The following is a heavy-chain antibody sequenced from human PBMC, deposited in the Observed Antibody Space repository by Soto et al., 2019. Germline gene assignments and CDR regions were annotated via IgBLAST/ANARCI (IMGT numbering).Heavy chain of an antibody. Sequence: ASVKVSCKASGYTFTGYYMHWVRQAPGQGLEWMGWINPNSGGTNYAQKFQGWVTMTRDTSISTAYMELSRLRSDDTAVYYCARAQDWNDGGYFDYWGQGTLVTVSS. CDR2: INPNSGGT. D-gene: IGHD1-1*01. CDR3: ARAQDWNDGGYFDY. CDR1: GYTFTGYY. V-gene: IGHV1-2*04. J-gene: IGHJ4*02.